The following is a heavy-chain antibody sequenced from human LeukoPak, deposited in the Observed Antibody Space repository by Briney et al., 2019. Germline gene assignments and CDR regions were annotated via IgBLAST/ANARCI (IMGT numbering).Heavy chain of an antibody. CDR1: GFTFSTYT. CDR2: ISSSSSYI. D-gene: IGHD3-22*01. CDR3: ARDGWGAAAITMIVVGSFDY. J-gene: IGHJ4*02. Sequence: PGGSLRLSCAASGFTFSTYTMNWVRQAPGKGLEWVSSISSSSSYIYYADSVKGRFTISRDNAKNSLYLQMNSLRAEDTAVYYCARDGWGAAAITMIVVGSFDYWGQGTLVTVSS. V-gene: IGHV3-21*01.